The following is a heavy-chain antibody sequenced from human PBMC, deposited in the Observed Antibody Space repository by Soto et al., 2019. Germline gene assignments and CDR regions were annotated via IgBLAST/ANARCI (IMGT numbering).Heavy chain of an antibody. D-gene: IGHD3-22*01. CDR1: GFTVSSNS. CDR2: IYSGGST. V-gene: IGHV3-53*01. J-gene: IGHJ3*02. Sequence: EVQLVESGGGLIQPGGSLRLSCAASGFTVSSNSMSWVRQAPGKGLEWVSVIYSGGSTYYADSVKGRFTISRDNSKNTLYLQMNSLRAEDTAVYYCARDLPITYYYDSSGYQDAFDIWGQGTMVTVSS. CDR3: ARDLPITYYYDSSGYQDAFDI.